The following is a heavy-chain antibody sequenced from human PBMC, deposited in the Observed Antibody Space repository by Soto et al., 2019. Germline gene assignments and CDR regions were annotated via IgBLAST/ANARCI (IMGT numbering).Heavy chain of an antibody. Sequence: GESLKISCKASGYPFTTSWIGGVRQMPGQGLEWMGIIDPGDSDTRYSPSFQGRITISVDKSISTAYLQWSSLEASDTAIYYCARHAGNSWKGDYFDYWGRGALVTVSS. D-gene: IGHD6-13*01. V-gene: IGHV5-51*01. CDR2: IDPGDSDT. CDR3: ARHAGNSWKGDYFDY. CDR1: GYPFTTSW. J-gene: IGHJ4*02.